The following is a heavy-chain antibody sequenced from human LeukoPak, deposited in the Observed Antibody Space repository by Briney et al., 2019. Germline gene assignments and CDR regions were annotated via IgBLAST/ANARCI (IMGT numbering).Heavy chain of an antibody. Sequence: GGSLRLSCAASGFTFSSYGMHWVRQAPGKGLEWVAVIWYDGSNKYYADSVKGRFTISRDNSKNTLYLQMNSLRAEDTAVYYCARGTCSSTSCYLSWSGYYGMDVWGQGTTVTVSS. V-gene: IGHV3-33*01. CDR2: IWYDGSNK. CDR3: ARGTCSSTSCYLSWSGYYGMDV. CDR1: GFTFSSYG. D-gene: IGHD2-2*01. J-gene: IGHJ6*02.